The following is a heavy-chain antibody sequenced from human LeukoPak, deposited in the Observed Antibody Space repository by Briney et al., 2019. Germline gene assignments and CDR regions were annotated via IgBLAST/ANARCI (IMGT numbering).Heavy chain of an antibody. CDR1: GGSISSYY. J-gene: IGHJ4*02. V-gene: IGHV4-59*08. CDR2: IYYSGST. D-gene: IGHD6-19*01. CDR3: ARHESKYSSGWYSSFDY. Sequence: SETLSLTCTVSGGSISSYYWSWIRQPPGKGLEWIGYIYYSGSTNYNPSLKSRVTISVDTSKNQFSLKLSSVTAADTAVYYCARHESKYSSGWYSSFDYWGQGTLVTVSS.